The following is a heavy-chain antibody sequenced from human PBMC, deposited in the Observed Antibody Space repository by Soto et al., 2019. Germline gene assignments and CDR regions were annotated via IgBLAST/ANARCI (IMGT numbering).Heavy chain of an antibody. Sequence: LSLTCAVYGGSFSGYYWSWIRQPPGKGLEWIGEINHSGSTNYNPSLKSRVTISVDTSKNQFSLKLSSVTAADTAVYYCARDLLWFGEIPADYYYGMDVWGQGTTVTVSS. V-gene: IGHV4-34*01. CDR3: ARDLLWFGEIPADYYYGMDV. CDR1: GGSFSGYY. J-gene: IGHJ6*02. CDR2: INHSGST. D-gene: IGHD3-10*01.